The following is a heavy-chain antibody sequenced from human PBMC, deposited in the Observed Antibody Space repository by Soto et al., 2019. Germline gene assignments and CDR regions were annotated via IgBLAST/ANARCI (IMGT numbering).Heavy chain of an antibody. CDR3: ARDQMGGRQLPIDY. Sequence: VGSLRLSCAASGFTFSTYSMNWVRQAPGKGLEWLSSISSRSTYTYYADSVRGRFTISRDNARNSLYLQLNSLRADDTAVYYCARDQMGGRQLPIDYWGQGTLVTVSS. D-gene: IGHD2-2*01. CDR2: ISSRSTYT. J-gene: IGHJ4*02. CDR1: GFTFSTYS. V-gene: IGHV3-21*01.